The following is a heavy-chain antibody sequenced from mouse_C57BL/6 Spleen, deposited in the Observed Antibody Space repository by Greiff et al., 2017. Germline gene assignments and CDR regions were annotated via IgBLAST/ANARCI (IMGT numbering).Heavy chain of an antibody. J-gene: IGHJ2*01. V-gene: IGHV14-4*01. D-gene: IGHD2-5*01. CDR3: TTHYSNRYYFDY. CDR2: IDPENGDT. CDR1: GFNIKDDY. Sequence: VQLQQSGAELVRPGASVKLSCTASGFNIKDDYMHWVKQRPEQGLEWIGWIDPENGDTEYASKFQGKATITADTSSNTAYLQLSSLTSEDTAVYYCTTHYSNRYYFDYWGQGTTLTVSS.